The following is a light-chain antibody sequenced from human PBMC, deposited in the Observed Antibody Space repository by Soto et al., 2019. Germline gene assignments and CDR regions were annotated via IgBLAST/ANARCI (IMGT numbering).Light chain of an antibody. V-gene: IGLV2-23*01. CDR1: SSDVGSYNL. CDR3: RSYAGSSTYV. Sequence: QSVLTQPASVSGSPGQSITISCTGTSSDVGSYNLVSWYQQHPGKAPELMIYAGSERPSGVSNRFSGSKSGNTASLTISGLQAEDEADYYCRSYAGSSTYVFGTGTKVTVL. CDR2: AGS. J-gene: IGLJ1*01.